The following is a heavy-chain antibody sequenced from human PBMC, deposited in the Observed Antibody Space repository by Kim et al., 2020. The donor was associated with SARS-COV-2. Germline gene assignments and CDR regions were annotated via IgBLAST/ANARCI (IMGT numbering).Heavy chain of an antibody. Sequence: GGSLRLSCAASGFTFSSYGMHWVRQAPGKGLEWVAVIWYDGSNEYYADSVKGRFSISRDNSKNTVYLQMNSLRAEDTAVYYCARDKGYCSRTSCYAYYGMDVWGQGTTVTVSS. J-gene: IGHJ6*02. CDR3: ARDKGYCSRTSCYAYYGMDV. CDR2: IWYDGSNE. D-gene: IGHD2-2*01. CDR1: GFTFSSYG. V-gene: IGHV3-33*01.